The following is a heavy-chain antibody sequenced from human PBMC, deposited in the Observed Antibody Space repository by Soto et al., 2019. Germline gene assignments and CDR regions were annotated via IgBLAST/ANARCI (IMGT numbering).Heavy chain of an antibody. D-gene: IGHD2-2*01. CDR3: ARSQGSSTSLEIYYYYYDGMDV. V-gene: IGHV1-69*01. J-gene: IGHJ6*02. CDR2: IIPISETT. CDR1: GGTFSSYA. Sequence: QVPLVQSGAEVKKPGSSVKVSCKASGGTFSSYAISWVRQATGQGLEWMGGIIPISETTNYAQKFQGRVTITADESTITADMELSSLRSEDTAVYYCARSQGSSTSLEIYYYYYDGMDVWGRGTTVTFSS.